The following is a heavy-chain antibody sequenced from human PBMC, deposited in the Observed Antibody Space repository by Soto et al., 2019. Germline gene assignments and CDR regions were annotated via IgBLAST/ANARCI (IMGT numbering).Heavy chain of an antibody. CDR1: GGSISSGGYY. Sequence: QVQLQESGPGLVKPSQTLSLTCTVSGGSISSGGYYWSWIRQNPGKGLEWIGHIYYNGNTYSNPSLKRRVTISVDTSKNQFSLKLSSVTAADTAVYYCAREGGSGSYGGMDVWGQGPTVTVSS. CDR3: AREGGSGSYGGMDV. V-gene: IGHV4-31*03. J-gene: IGHJ6*02. D-gene: IGHD3-10*01. CDR2: IYYNGNT.